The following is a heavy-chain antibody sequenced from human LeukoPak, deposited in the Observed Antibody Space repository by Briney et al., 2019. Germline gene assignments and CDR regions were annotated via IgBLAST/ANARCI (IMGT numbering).Heavy chain of an antibody. D-gene: IGHD3-22*01. CDR1: GGTFSSYT. J-gene: IGHJ4*02. CDR2: IIPILGIA. CDR3: ARGLYDSSGYYTTFYYFDY. V-gene: IGHV1-69*02. Sequence: GASVKVSCKASGGTFSSYTISWVRQAPGQELEWMGRIIPILGIANYAQKFQGRVTITADKSTSTAYMELSSLRSEDTAVYYCARGLYDSSGYYTTFYYFDYWGQGTLVTVSS.